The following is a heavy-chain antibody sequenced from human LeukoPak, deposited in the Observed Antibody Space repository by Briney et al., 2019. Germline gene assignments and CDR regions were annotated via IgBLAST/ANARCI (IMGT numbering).Heavy chain of an antibody. V-gene: IGHV3-21*01. Sequence: GGSLRLSCAASGFTFSSYAMSWVRQAPGKGLEWVSSISSSSNYIYYADSVKGRFTISRDNAKNSLYLQMNSLRDEDTAVYYCARGATYFYDSSGSPKKRAFDYWGQGTLVTVSS. CDR1: GFTFSSYA. D-gene: IGHD3-22*01. J-gene: IGHJ4*02. CDR2: ISSSSNYI. CDR3: ARGATYFYDSSGSPKKRAFDY.